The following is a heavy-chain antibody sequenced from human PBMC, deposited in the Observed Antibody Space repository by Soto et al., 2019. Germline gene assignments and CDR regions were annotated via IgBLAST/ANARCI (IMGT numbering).Heavy chain of an antibody. V-gene: IGHV4-34*01. CDR3: ARKLSSIAARRLGGKQNWFDP. CDR2: INHSGST. CDR1: GGSFSGYY. D-gene: IGHD6-6*01. J-gene: IGHJ5*02. Sequence: PSETLSLTCAVYGGSFSGYYWSWIRQPPGKGLELIGEINHSGSTNYNPSLKSRVTISVDTSKNQFSLKLRSVTAADTAVYYCARKLSSIAARRLGGKQNWFDPWGQGTLVTVSS.